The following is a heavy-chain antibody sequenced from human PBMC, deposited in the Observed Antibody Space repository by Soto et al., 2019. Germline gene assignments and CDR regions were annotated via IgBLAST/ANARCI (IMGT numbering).Heavy chain of an antibody. V-gene: IGHV3-23*01. CDR1: GFTFSSYA. D-gene: IGHD2-15*01. CDR2: ISGSGGST. CDR3: AIQRSGVVY. Sequence: GGSLRLSCAASGFTFSSYAMSWVRLAPGKGLEWVSAISGSGGSTYYADSVKGRFTISRDNSKNTLYLQMSRLTSDDTAVYYCAIQRSGVVYWGQGTLVTVSS. J-gene: IGHJ4*02.